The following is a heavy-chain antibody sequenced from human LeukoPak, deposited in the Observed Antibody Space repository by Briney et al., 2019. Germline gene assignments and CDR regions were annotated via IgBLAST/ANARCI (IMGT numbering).Heavy chain of an antibody. J-gene: IGHJ4*02. D-gene: IGHD2-2*01. V-gene: IGHV5-51*01. CDR3: ARDHYWYSTSCYFDY. CDR2: IFPGDSNI. Sequence: GESLKISCRASGYSFSNYWVGWVRQMPGKGMEYMGIIFPGDSNIRYNPSFQGQATMSVDRSTNTAYLQWSSLKASDSAMYYCARDHYWYSTSCYFDYWGQGTLVTVSS. CDR1: GYSFSNYW.